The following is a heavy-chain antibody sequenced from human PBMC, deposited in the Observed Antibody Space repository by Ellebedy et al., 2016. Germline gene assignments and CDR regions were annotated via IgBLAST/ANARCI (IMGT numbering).Heavy chain of an antibody. Sequence: GESLKISCAASGFTFSDYYMSWIRQAPGKRLEYVSYISTFSTYTNYADSVKGRFTISRDNADNSLYLQMNSLRADDTAVYYCARALMVRGGLYNYYGVDVWGQGTTVTVSS. CDR2: ISTFSTYT. CDR1: GFTFSDYY. V-gene: IGHV3-11*05. CDR3: ARALMVRGGLYNYYGVDV. J-gene: IGHJ6*02. D-gene: IGHD3-10*01.